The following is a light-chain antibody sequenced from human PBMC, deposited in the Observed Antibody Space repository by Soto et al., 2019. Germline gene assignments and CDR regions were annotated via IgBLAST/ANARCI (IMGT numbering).Light chain of an antibody. CDR3: QSYDSSLSGYV. CDR1: SSNIGAGYD. V-gene: IGLV1-40*01. CDR2: GNS. Sequence: QSVLTQPPSVSGAPGQRVTISCTGSSSNIGAGYDVHWYQQLPGTAPKLLIYGNSNRPSGVPDRFSGSKSGTSASLPITGLRAEDEADYYCQSYDSSLSGYVFGTGTKLTVL. J-gene: IGLJ1*01.